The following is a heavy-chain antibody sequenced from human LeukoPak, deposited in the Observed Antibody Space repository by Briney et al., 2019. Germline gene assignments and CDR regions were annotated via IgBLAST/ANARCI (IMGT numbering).Heavy chain of an antibody. D-gene: IGHD1-7*01. CDR3: AKAEGITGTTEGPYFDY. V-gene: IGHV3-23*01. CDR1: GFTFSSYA. Sequence: HPGGALRLSCAASGFTFSSYAMSWVRQAPGKGLEWVSAISGSGGSTYYADSVKGRFTISRDNSKNTLYLQMNSLRAGDTAVYYCAKAEGITGTTEGPYFDYWGQGTLVTVSS. CDR2: ISGSGGST. J-gene: IGHJ4*02.